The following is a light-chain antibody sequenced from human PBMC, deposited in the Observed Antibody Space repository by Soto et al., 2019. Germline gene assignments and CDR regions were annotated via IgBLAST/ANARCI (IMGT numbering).Light chain of an antibody. J-gene: IGKJ1*01. CDR1: QSIINW. CDR3: QQYHRYST. V-gene: IGKV1-5*01. CDR2: GAS. Sequence: DVQMTQSPSTLSASVGGRVTITCRASQSIINWLAWYQQKPGKAPKLLIYGASSLESGVPSRFSGSGSGTEFTLTITNLQPDDFATYYCQQYHRYSTFGQGTKVDIK.